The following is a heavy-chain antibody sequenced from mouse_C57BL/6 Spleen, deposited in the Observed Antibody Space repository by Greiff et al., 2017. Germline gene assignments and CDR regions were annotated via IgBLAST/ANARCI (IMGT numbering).Heavy chain of an antibody. CDR2: INPYNGDT. CDR1: GYSFTGYF. V-gene: IGHV1-20*01. CDR3: AREGYDYDEFAY. Sequence: VQLQHSGPELVKPGDSVKISCKASGYSFTGYFMNWVMQSHGQSLEWIGRINPYNGDTFYNQKFKGKATLTVDKSSSTAHMELRSLTSEDSAVYYCAREGYDYDEFAYWGQGTLVTVSA. J-gene: IGHJ3*01. D-gene: IGHD2-4*01.